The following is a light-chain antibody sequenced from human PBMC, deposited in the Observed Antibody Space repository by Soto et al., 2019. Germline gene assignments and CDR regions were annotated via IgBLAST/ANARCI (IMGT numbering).Light chain of an antibody. J-gene: IGKJ2*01. CDR3: QQYAGLPYT. V-gene: IGKV3-11*01. CDR1: QSVSGS. CDR2: DAS. Sequence: EIVLTQSPAILSLSPGEKATLSCRASQSVSGSLGWYQQKPGQAPRLIIYDASVRATGIPARFSGSGSGTDFTLTISSLEPEDFAVYYCQQYAGLPYTFGQGTKLEIK.